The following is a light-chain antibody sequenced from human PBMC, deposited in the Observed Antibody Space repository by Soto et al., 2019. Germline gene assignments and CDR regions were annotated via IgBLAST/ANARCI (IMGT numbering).Light chain of an antibody. Sequence: DIVMTQSPLSLPVTPGEPASISCRSSQSLQHSNGYNYLDWYFQKPGQSPQLLIHLASNRASGVPVRFSGSGSGTDVTLNISSVEAEDVGLYYCMQGVQMPPITFGQGTRLEIK. CDR3: MQGVQMPPIT. CDR2: LAS. J-gene: IGKJ5*01. CDR1: QSLQHSNGYNY. V-gene: IGKV2-28*01.